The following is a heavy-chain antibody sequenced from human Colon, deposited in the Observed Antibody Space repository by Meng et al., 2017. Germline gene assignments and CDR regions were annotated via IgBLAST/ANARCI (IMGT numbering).Heavy chain of an antibody. CDR2: VDETGNT. Sequence: VPLVEAGGGVVQPGRSLSPSFASSGFNVNSYPMSWARQAPGKGLEWVSSVDETGNTFYAESVKGRCTISRDNLKNILYLQMNSLRAEDTAVYYCAKGGISTSGLVYWGQGTLVTVSS. CDR1: GFNVNSYP. D-gene: IGHD2-15*01. CDR3: AKGGISTSGLVY. J-gene: IGHJ4*02. V-gene: IGHV3-23*04.